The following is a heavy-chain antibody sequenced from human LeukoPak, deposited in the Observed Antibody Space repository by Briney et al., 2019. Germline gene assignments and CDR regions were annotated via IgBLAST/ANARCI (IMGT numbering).Heavy chain of an antibody. CDR1: GFTFSNYW. V-gene: IGHV3-74*01. Sequence: QPGGSLRLSCAASGFTFSNYWIHWVRRAPGKGLVWVSRTTSDGSSTTYADSVKGRFTISRDNAKNILYLQMNSLRAEDTAVYYCSRGTYPYSSDNWGQGALVTVSS. D-gene: IGHD3-10*01. CDR2: TTSDGSST. CDR3: SRGTYPYSSDN. J-gene: IGHJ4*02.